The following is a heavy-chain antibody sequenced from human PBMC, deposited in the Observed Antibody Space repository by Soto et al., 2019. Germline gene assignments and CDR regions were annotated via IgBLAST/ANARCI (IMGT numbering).Heavy chain of an antibody. V-gene: IGHV3-33*01. Sequence: PGGSLRLSCAASGFTFSSYGMHWVRQAPGKGLEWVAVIWYDGSNKYYADSVKGRFTISRDNSKNTLYLQMNSLRAEDTAVYYCAREASSGWPLDFFYFGMDVWGQGTTVTVSS. CDR3: AREASSGWPLDFFYFGMDV. CDR1: GFTFSSYG. D-gene: IGHD6-19*01. CDR2: IWYDGSNK. J-gene: IGHJ6*02.